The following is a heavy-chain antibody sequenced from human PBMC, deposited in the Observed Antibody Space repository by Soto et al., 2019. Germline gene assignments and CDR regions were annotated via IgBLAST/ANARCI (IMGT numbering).Heavy chain of an antibody. J-gene: IGHJ4*02. CDR2: IYPGDSDT. CDR1: GYSFTNYW. CDR3: VRRSGTYFFDY. Sequence: EVQLVQSGAEVKKPGESLKISCKASGYSFTNYWIAWVRQMPGKGLECMGIIYPGDSDTRYSPSFQGQVTISSDKSISTASLQWSSLKASDTAIYYCVRRSGTYFFDYWGQGTLVSVSS. V-gene: IGHV5-51*01. D-gene: IGHD1-26*01.